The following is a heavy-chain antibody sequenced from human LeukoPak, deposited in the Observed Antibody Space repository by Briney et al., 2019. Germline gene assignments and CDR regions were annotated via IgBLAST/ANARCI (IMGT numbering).Heavy chain of an antibody. V-gene: IGHV3-73*01. CDR1: GFTFSGSA. CDR3: AKDAVVAATHFDY. Sequence: PGGSLRLSCAASGFTFSGSAMHWVRQASGKGLEWVGRIRSKTNSYATSYAASAKGRFALSRDDSKNTAYLQMNSLRAEDTAVYYCAKDAVVAATHFDYWGQGTLVTVSS. J-gene: IGHJ4*02. CDR2: IRSKTNSYAT. D-gene: IGHD2-15*01.